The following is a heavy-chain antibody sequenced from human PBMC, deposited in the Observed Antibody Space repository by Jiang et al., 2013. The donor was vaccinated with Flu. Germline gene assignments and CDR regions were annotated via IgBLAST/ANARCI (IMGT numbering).Heavy chain of an antibody. CDR3: AKDPSWCSSTSCYSISYYYGMDV. V-gene: IGHV3-30*18. Sequence: RLSCAASGFTFSSYGMHWVRQAPGKGLEWVAVISYDGSNKYYADSVKGRFTISRDNSKNTLYLQMNSLRAEDTAVYYCAKDPSWCSSTSCYSISYYYGMDVWGQGTTVTVSS. CDR2: ISYDGSNK. J-gene: IGHJ6*02. D-gene: IGHD2-2*01. CDR1: GFTFSSYG.